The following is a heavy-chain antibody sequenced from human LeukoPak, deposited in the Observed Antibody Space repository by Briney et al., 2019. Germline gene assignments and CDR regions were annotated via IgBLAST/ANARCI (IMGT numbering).Heavy chain of an antibody. V-gene: IGHV1-69*04. CDR3: ARDPGTTTGGGTQIYGMDV. J-gene: IGHJ6*02. CDR2: IIPILGIA. CDR1: GGTFSSYA. D-gene: IGHD4-23*01. Sequence: SVKVSCKAPGGTFSSYAISWVRQAPGQGLEWMGRIIPILGIANYAQKFQGRVTITADKSTSTAYMELSSLRSEDTAVYYCARDPGTTTGGGTQIYGMDVWGQGTTVTVSS.